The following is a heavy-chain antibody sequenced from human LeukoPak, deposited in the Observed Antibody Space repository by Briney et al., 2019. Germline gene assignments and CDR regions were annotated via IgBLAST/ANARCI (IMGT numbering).Heavy chain of an antibody. D-gene: IGHD5/OR15-5a*01. J-gene: IGHJ5*02. V-gene: IGHV3-30*18. CDR2: ISDDGGNL. CDR3: GKGPGYSVYDNLPHH. CDR1: GITFSNYG. Sequence: GGSLRLSCAASGITFSNYGMHWARQAPGKGLERVAVISDDGGNLHYADSVKGRFTISRDNSKNTLILHMNSLRAEDTAVYYCGKGPGYSVYDNLPHHWGQGTLVTVSS.